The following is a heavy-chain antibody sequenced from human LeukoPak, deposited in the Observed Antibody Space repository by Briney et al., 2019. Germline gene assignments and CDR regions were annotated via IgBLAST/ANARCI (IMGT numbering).Heavy chain of an antibody. CDR2: IYYSGST. V-gene: IGHV4-31*11. CDR3: ARERLYSSSWYGVDP. D-gene: IGHD6-13*01. CDR1: GGSFSGYY. Sequence: SETLSLTCAVYGGSFSGYYWSWIRQHPGKGLEWIGYIYYSGSTYYNPSLKSRVTISVDTSKNQFSLKLSSVTAADTAVYYCARERLYSSSWYGVDPWGQGTLVTVSS. J-gene: IGHJ5*02.